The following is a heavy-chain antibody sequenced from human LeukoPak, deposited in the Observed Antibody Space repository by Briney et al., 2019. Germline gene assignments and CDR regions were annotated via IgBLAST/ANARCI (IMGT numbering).Heavy chain of an antibody. D-gene: IGHD3-16*01. J-gene: IGHJ4*02. CDR3: ATEKGDSPDY. CDR1: GFTFSSYA. CDR2: LSGSGGNT. Sequence: GGSLRLSCAASGFTFSSYAMAWVRQAPGKGLEWVSGLSGSGGNTFYAVSVKGRFTISRDNPKNTLYLQMNSLRAEDTAVYYCATEKGDSPDYWGQGTLVTVSS. V-gene: IGHV3-23*01.